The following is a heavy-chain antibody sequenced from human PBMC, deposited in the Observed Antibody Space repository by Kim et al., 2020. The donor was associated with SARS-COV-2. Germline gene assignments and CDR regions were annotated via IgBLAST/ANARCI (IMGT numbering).Heavy chain of an antibody. V-gene: IGHV3-30*01. D-gene: IGHD3-22*01. Sequence: GSVKCRCTLSRDTSKNTLYLRMASLRAEDTAVYYCARGDTSGYFYPFDYWGQGTLVTVSS. J-gene: IGHJ4*02. CDR3: ARGDTSGYFYPFDY.